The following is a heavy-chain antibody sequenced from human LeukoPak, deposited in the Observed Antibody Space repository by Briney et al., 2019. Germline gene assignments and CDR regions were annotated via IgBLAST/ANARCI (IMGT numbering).Heavy chain of an antibody. CDR1: GGSISSYY. D-gene: IGHD2-2*01. V-gene: IGHV4-4*07. CDR2: IYTSGST. Sequence: SETLSLTCTVSGGSISSYYWSWIRQPAGKGLEWIGRIYTSGSTNYNPSLKSRVTMSVDTSKNQSSLKLSSVTAADTAVYYCASSYGRSSYGMDVWGQGTTVTVSS. CDR3: ASSYGRSSYGMDV. J-gene: IGHJ6*02.